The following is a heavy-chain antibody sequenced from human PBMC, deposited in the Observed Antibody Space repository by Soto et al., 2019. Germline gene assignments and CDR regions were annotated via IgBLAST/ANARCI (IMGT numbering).Heavy chain of an antibody. V-gene: IGHV2-5*02. CDR2: IYWDGDR. CDR3: VHSRCGGDCLQSYSSHYYYGMDI. CDR1: GFSLSTGGMG. D-gene: IGHD2-21*02. J-gene: IGHJ6*02. Sequence: ESGPTLVNPTQTLTLTCTFSGFSLSTGGMGVGWIRQPPGKALEWLALIYWDGDRRYRPSLMSRLTIAKDTSKNQVVLTITNMDPVDTATYYCVHSRCGGDCLQSYSSHYYYGMDIWGQGTTVTVSS.